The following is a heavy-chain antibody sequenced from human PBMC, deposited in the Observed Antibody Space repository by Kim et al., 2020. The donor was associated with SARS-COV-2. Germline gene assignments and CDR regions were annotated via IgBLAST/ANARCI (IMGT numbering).Heavy chain of an antibody. D-gene: IGHD6-6*01. Sequence: WGSLRLSCAASGFSVTMSWMNWVRQAPGKGLEWVGRITAAGATHFAPAVKGRFTISRDDSENILYLQMNSLKTEDTGVYYCSWGVSIAGPGTYFDYCGQGKQVIVSS. CDR1: GFSVTMSW. CDR3: SWGVSIAGPGTYFDY. V-gene: IGHV3-15*01. J-gene: IGHJ4*02. CDR2: ITAAGAT.